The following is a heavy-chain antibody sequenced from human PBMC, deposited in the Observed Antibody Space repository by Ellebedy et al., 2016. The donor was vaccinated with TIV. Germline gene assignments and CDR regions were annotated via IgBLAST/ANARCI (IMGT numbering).Heavy chain of an antibody. CDR1: GFTFSSYG. D-gene: IGHD6-19*01. CDR2: IWYDGSNK. V-gene: IGHV3-33*01. J-gene: IGHJ3*02. Sequence: GESLKISXAASGFTFSSYGMHWVRQAPGKGLEWVAVIWYDGSNKYYADSVKGRFTISRDNSKNTLYLQMNSLRAEDTAVYYCARSFSSGWTVDAFDIWGQGTMVTVSS. CDR3: ARSFSSGWTVDAFDI.